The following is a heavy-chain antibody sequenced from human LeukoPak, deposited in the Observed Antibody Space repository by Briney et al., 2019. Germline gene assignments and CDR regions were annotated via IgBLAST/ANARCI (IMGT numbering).Heavy chain of an antibody. J-gene: IGHJ3*02. Sequence: SETLSLTCTVSGGSISSYYWSWVRQPPGEGLEWIGYIYYSGSTNYNPSLESRVTISVDTSKNQYSLNLNSMTAADTAVYFGARTYGEDAFDMWGQGTMVTVSS. CDR3: ARTYGEDAFDM. CDR1: GGSISSYY. V-gene: IGHV4-59*01. D-gene: IGHD4-17*01. CDR2: IYYSGST.